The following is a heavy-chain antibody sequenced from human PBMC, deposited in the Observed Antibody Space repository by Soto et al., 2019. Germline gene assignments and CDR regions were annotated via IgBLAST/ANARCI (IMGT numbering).Heavy chain of an antibody. V-gene: IGHV3-21*01. CDR2: ITSSANYI. CDR3: ARDGGDPYYYYYYGLDV. D-gene: IGHD2-21*02. Sequence: EVQLVESGGGLVKPGGSLRLSCAASGFTFHSHSMNWARQAPGKGLEWVSSITSSANYIHYADSVKGRFTISRDDAKNSLYLQMNSLRAEDTAVYFCARDGGDPYYYYYYGLDVWGQGTTVTVSS. CDR1: GFTFHSHS. J-gene: IGHJ6*02.